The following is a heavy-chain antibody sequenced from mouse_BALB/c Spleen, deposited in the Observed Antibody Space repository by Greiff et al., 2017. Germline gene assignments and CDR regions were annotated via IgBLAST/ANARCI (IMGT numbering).Heavy chain of an antibody. V-gene: IGHV5-9-3*01. D-gene: IGHD2-4*01. J-gene: IGHJ3*01. CDR1: GFTFSSYA. Sequence: EVHLVESGGGLVKPGGSLKLSCAASGFTFSSYAMSWVRQTPEKRLEWVATISSGGSYTYYPDSVKGRFTISRDNAKNTLYLQMSSLRSEDTAMYYCASPYDYDLAWFAYWGQGTLVTVSA. CDR2: ISSGGSYT. CDR3: ASPYDYDLAWFAY.